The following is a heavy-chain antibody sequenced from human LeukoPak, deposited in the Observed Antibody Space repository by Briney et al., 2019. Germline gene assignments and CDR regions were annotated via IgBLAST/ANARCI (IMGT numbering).Heavy chain of an antibody. J-gene: IGHJ4*02. Sequence: GGSLRLSCAASGFTFSHYGMHWVRQAPGKGLEWVAVIWYNGNNKYETDSVKGRFTISRDNAKNSLYLRMNSLRDEDTAVYYCARDSYGSSGYYYVSDYWGQGTLVTVSS. CDR3: ARDSYGSSGYYYVSDY. D-gene: IGHD3-22*01. CDR1: GFTFSHYG. CDR2: IWYNGNNK. V-gene: IGHV3-33*01.